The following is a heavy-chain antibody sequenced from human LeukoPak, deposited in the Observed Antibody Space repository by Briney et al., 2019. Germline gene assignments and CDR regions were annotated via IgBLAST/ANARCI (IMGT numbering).Heavy chain of an antibody. CDR3: ARDLNYYFDY. V-gene: IGHV4-59*01. D-gene: IGHD1-1*01. CDR2: IYYSGST. Sequence: SETLSLTCTVSGGSISSYYWSWIRQPPGKGLEWIGYIYYSGSTNYNPSLKSRVAISVDTSKNQFSLKLSSVTAADTAVYYCARDLNYYFDYWGQGTLVTVSS. CDR1: GGSISSYY. J-gene: IGHJ4*02.